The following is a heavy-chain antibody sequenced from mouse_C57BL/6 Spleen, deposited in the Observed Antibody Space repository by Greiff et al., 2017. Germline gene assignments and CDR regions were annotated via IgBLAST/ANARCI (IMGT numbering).Heavy chain of an antibody. Sequence: QVQLQQSGPGLMQPSQSLSITCTVSGFSLTSYGVHWVRQSPGKGLEWLGVIWRGGSTDYNAAFMSRLSITKDNSKSQVFFKMNSLQADDTAIYYCAKDHGPYYYAMDYWGQGTSVTVSS. CDR1: GFSLTSYG. J-gene: IGHJ4*01. V-gene: IGHV2-5*01. CDR2: IWRGGST. CDR3: AKDHGPYYYAMDY.